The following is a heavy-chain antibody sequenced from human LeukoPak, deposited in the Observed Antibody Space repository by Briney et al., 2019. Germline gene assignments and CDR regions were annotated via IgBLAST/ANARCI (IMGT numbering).Heavy chain of an antibody. V-gene: IGHV1-2*02. D-gene: IGHD3-3*01. CDR2: INPNSGGT. CDR3: ARDRRFLEWLLPLDY. Sequence: GASVKVSCKASGYTFTGYYMHWVRQAPGHGLEWMGWINPNSGGTNYAQKFQGRVTMTRDTSISTAYMELSRLRSDDTAVYYCARDRRFLEWLLPLDYWGQGTLVTVSS. J-gene: IGHJ4*02. CDR1: GYTFTGYY.